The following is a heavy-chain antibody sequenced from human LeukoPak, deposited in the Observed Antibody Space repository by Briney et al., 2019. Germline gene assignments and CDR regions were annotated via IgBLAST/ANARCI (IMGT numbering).Heavy chain of an antibody. CDR1: GSTFSSYA. CDR2: ISYDGSNK. V-gene: IGHV3-30*04. D-gene: IGHD2-2*01. CDR3: ARDQGACSSTSCSEGVDY. Sequence: GGSLRLSCAASGSTFSSYAMHWVRQAPGKGLEWVAVISYDGSNKYYADSVKGRFTISRDNSKNMLYLQMNSLRAEDTAVYYCARDQGACSSTSCSEGVDYWGQGTLVTVSS. J-gene: IGHJ4*02.